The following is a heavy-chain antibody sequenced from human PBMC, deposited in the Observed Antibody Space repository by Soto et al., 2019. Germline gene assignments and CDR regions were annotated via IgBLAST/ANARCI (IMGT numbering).Heavy chain of an antibody. J-gene: IGHJ4*02. CDR2: IYYSGST. V-gene: IGHV4-30-4*01. D-gene: IGHD4-17*01. CDR3: ARRARYGEFAY. Sequence: SETLSLTCTVSGGSISSGDYYWSWIRQPPGRGLEWIGYIYYSGSTYYNPSLKSRVTISVDTSKNQFSLKLSSVTAADTAVYYCARRARYGEFAYWGQGTLVTVSS. CDR1: GGSISSGDYY.